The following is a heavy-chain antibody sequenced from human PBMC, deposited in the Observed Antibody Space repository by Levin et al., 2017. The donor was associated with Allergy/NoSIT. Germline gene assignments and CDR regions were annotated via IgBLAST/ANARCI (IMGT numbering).Heavy chain of an antibody. D-gene: IGHD6-13*01. CDR1: GYSFTSYW. Sequence: KHGESLKISCKASGYSFTSYWIGWVRQMPGKGLEWMGIIFPGDSDTKYSPSLQGQVTISADKSISTAYLRWSSLKASDTAMYYCARRRGYSTSQYYFDLWGQGTLVTVSS. J-gene: IGHJ4*02. V-gene: IGHV5-51*01. CDR3: ARRRGYSTSQYYFDL. CDR2: IFPGDSDT.